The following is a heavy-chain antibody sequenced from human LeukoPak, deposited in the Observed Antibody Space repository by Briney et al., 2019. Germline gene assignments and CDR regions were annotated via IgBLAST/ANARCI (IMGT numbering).Heavy chain of an antibody. D-gene: IGHD3-10*01. J-gene: IGHJ4*02. CDR2: IYYSGST. CDR1: GGSISSGGYY. CDR3: ARKLKWFGEYYFDY. V-gene: IGHV4-31*03. Sequence: SQTLSLTCTVSGGSISSGGYYWSWIRQHPGKGLEWIGYIYYSGSTYYNPSLKSRVTISVDTSKNQFSLKLSSVTAADTAVYYCARKLKWFGEYYFDYWGQGTLVTVSS.